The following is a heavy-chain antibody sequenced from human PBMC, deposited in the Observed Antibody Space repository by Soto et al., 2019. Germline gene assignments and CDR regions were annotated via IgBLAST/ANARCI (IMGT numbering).Heavy chain of an antibody. J-gene: IGHJ6*02. CDR1: GGTFSSHG. D-gene: IGHD1-1*01. Sequence: QVQLVQSGAEVKKPGSSVKVSCQTSGGTFSSHGISWLRQAPGQRLEWLGGTIPSFDRSDYAQNFQGRVTITADESTSTVYMQLRSLRSEDTAVYYCASGRAFSMTTFFRFFYCGLDVWGQGTTVTVSS. CDR3: ASGRAFSMTTFFRFFYCGLDV. CDR2: TIPSFDRS. V-gene: IGHV1-69*01.